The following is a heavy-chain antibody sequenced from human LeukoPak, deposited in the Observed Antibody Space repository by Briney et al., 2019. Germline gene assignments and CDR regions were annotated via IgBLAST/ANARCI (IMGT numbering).Heavy chain of an antibody. D-gene: IGHD1-26*01. Sequence: TLSLTCTVSGYSISSGYYWGWIRQPPGKALEWLALIYWDDDKRYSPSLKSRLTITKDTSKNQVVLTMTDMDPVDTATYYCAHGNSSEWELPRLDYWGQGTLVTVSS. CDR3: AHGNSSEWELPRLDY. V-gene: IGHV2-5*02. CDR2: IYWDDDK. CDR1: GYSISSGYYW. J-gene: IGHJ4*02.